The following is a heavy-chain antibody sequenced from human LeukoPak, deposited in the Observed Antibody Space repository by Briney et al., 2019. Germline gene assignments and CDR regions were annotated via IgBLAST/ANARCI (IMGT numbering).Heavy chain of an antibody. CDR3: ARVVPAARGWFDP. V-gene: IGHV3-53*01. J-gene: IGHJ5*02. CDR1: GFTVSSNY. CDR2: IYSGGST. D-gene: IGHD2-2*01. Sequence: GGSLRLSCAASGFTVSSNYMSWVRQAPGKGLEWVSVIYSGGSTYYADSVKGRFTISRDNSKNTLYLQMNGLRAEDTAVYYCARVVPAARGWFDPWGQGTLVTVSS.